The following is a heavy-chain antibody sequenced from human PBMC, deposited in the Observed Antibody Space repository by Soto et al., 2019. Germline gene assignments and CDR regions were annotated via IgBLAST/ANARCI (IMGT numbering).Heavy chain of an antibody. Sequence: PSETLSLTCPVSGGSISSGDYYWSWIRQPPGKGLEWIGYIYYSGSTYYNPSLKSRVTISVDTSKNQFSLKLSSVTAADTAVYYCARLAYCGGDCYSHGMDVWGQGTTVTVS. V-gene: IGHV4-30-4*01. CDR3: ARLAYCGGDCYSHGMDV. CDR1: GGSISSGDYY. D-gene: IGHD2-21*02. J-gene: IGHJ6*02. CDR2: IYYSGST.